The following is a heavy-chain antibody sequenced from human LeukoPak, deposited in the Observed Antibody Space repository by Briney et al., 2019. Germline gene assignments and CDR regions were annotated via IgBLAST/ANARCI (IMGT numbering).Heavy chain of an antibody. J-gene: IGHJ4*02. CDR3: ARCFWGGDCYLQY. CDR2: INGAATST. CDR1: GFTFNNYW. D-gene: IGHD2-21*02. V-gene: IGHV3-74*01. Sequence: PGGSLRLSCAASGFTFNNYWMHWVRQAPGKGLVWVSRINGAATSTSYADSVKGRFPISRDNTKNTVYLQMNSLRVEDTAVYYCARCFWGGDCYLQYWGQGTLVAVSS.